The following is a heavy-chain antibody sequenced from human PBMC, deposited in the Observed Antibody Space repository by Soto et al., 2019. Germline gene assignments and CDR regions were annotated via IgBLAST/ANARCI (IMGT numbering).Heavy chain of an antibody. Sequence: EVQLLESGGGLVQPGGSLRLSCAASGFIFSSYAMSWVRQAPGQGLEWVSTIKGSGGSTYYADSVKGRFTISRDSSKNTLYQQLNSLRAEDTAVYYCAKGAGEKGYYYCGMDVWGKGTTVTVSS. CDR1: GFIFSSYA. V-gene: IGHV3-23*01. CDR2: IKGSGGST. CDR3: AKGAGEKGYYYCGMDV. J-gene: IGHJ6*04. D-gene: IGHD6-13*01.